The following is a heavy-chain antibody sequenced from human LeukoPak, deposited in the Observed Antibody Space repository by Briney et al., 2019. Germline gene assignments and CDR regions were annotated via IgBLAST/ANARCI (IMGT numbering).Heavy chain of an antibody. J-gene: IGHJ4*02. Sequence: GGSLRLSCAASGFTFSDYYMSWIRQTPGKGLEWISYLSSSGSTIYYADSVKGRFTISRDNSKNTLYLQMNSLRAEDTAVYYCAKAGEYYDFWSGQIPSFDYWGQGTLVTVSS. CDR1: GFTFSDYY. V-gene: IGHV3-11*01. D-gene: IGHD3-3*01. CDR3: AKAGEYYDFWSGQIPSFDY. CDR2: LSSSGSTI.